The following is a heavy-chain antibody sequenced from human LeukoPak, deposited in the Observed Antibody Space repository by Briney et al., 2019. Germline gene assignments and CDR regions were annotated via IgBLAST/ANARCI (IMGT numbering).Heavy chain of an antibody. D-gene: IGHD1-26*01. V-gene: IGHV3-48*04. CDR3: ARDGSGSYHENWFDP. Sequence: GGSLRLSCAASGFTFSSYSMNWVRQAPGKGLEWVSYISSSSSTIYYADSVKGRLTISRDNAKNSLYLQMNSLRAEDTAVYYCARDGSGSYHENWFDPWGQGTLVTVSS. J-gene: IGHJ5*02. CDR1: GFTFSSYS. CDR2: ISSSSSTI.